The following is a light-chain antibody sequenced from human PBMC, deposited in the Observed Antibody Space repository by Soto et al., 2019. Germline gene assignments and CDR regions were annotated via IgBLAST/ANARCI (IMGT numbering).Light chain of an antibody. J-gene: IGLJ1*01. CDR1: SSDVGGFNS. V-gene: IGLV2-14*03. CDR2: DVV. Sequence: QPVLTQPASVSGSPGQSITISCTGTSSDVGGFNSVSWYQLRPGTAPKLILYDVVDRPSGVSYRFSGSKSGNTASLTISGLQAADEADYFCSSYTSTMTNVFGSGTKVPS. CDR3: SSYTSTMTNV.